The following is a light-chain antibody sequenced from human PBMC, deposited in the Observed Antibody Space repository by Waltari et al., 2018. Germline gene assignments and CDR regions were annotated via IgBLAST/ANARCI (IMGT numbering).Light chain of an antibody. J-gene: IGKJ1*01. CDR1: QGISSR. V-gene: IGKV1-12*01. CDR3: QQVDSFPRT. CDR2: DAS. Sequence: DIQMTQSPSSVSASVVARVTLTCRARQGISSRLAWNQQKPGKAPKLLIYDASSLTSGVPSRFGGSGSGTEFTLTISSLQPEDFATYYCQQVDSFPRTFGQGTKVEVK.